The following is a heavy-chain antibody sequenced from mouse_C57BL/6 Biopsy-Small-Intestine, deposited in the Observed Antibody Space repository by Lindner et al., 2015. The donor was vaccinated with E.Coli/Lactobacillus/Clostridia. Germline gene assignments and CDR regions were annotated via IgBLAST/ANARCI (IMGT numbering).Heavy chain of an antibody. CDR1: GYSFTGSY. Sequence: SVKVSCKASGYSFTGSYMHWVRQAPGQGLEWLGWINPKSGGTNYAQKFQGRVTMTRDTSMTTAYMDLSSLRSDDTAVYYCARRGLFDYATHWGQGTLVTVSS. CDR3: ARRGLFDYATH. J-gene: IGHJ4*01. CDR2: INPKSGGT. D-gene: IGHD1-1*02. V-gene: IGHV1-72*04.